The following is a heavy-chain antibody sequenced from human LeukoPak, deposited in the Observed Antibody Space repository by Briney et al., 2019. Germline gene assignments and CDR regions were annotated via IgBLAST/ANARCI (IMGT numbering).Heavy chain of an antibody. CDR2: TYYRSKWYN. Sequence: SQTLSLTCAISGDSVSSNSAAWNWIRQSPSRGLEWLGRTYYRSKWYNDYAVSVKSRITINPDTSKNQFSLQLNSVTPEDTAVYYCAREACSSTSCYRLFWGPFDYWGQGTLVTVSS. J-gene: IGHJ4*02. CDR3: AREACSSTSCYRLFWGPFDY. CDR1: GDSVSSNSAA. D-gene: IGHD2-2*01. V-gene: IGHV6-1*01.